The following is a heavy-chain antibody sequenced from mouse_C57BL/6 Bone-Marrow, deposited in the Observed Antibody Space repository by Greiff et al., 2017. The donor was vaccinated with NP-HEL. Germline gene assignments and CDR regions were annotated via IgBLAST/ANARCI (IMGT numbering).Heavy chain of an antibody. Sequence: EVQRVESGGGLVQPGGSLKLSCAASGFTFSDYGMAWVRQAPRTGPEWVAFISNLAYSIYYADTVTGRFTISRQNAKNTLYLEMSSLRSEDTAMYYCARHRYYGSSYDWYFDVWGTGTTVTVSS. D-gene: IGHD1-1*01. CDR3: ARHRYYGSSYDWYFDV. CDR2: ISNLAYSI. J-gene: IGHJ1*03. CDR1: GFTFSDYG. V-gene: IGHV5-15*01.